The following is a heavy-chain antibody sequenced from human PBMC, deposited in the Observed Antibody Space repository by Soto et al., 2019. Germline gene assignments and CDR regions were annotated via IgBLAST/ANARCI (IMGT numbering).Heavy chain of an antibody. J-gene: IGHJ6*02. CDR2: ISYDGSNK. V-gene: IGHV3-30-3*01. D-gene: IGHD5-12*01. CDR1: GFTFSSYA. Sequence: GGSLRLSCAASGFTFSSYAMHWVRQAPGKGLEWVEVISYDGSNKYYADSVKGRFTISRDNSKNTLYLQMNSLRAEDTAVYYCARVPGRDGYNYKFYYYGMDVWGQGTTVTVSS. CDR3: ARVPGRDGYNYKFYYYGMDV.